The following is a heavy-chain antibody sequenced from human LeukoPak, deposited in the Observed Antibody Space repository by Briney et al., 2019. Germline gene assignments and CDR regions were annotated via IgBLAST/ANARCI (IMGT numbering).Heavy chain of an antibody. CDR3: ARAQNYGGSYSFDY. CDR2: IYTSGST. Sequence: SETLSLTCTVSGGSISSGSYYWSWIRQPAGKGLEWIGRIYTSGSTNYNPSLMSRVTISVDTPKNQFSLKLSSVTAADTAVYYCARAQNYGGSYSFDYWGQGTLVTVSS. V-gene: IGHV4-61*02. D-gene: IGHD1-26*01. J-gene: IGHJ4*02. CDR1: GGSISSGSYY.